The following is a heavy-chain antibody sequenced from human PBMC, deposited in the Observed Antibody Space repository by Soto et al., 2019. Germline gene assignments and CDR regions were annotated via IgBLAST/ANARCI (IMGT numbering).Heavy chain of an antibody. CDR3: AKAPVRLGLSYYYYGLDV. CDR2: ISGSGGST. V-gene: IGHV3-23*01. D-gene: IGHD2-21*01. J-gene: IGHJ6*02. CDR1: GFTFSSYG. Sequence: EVQLLQSGGGLVQPGGSLRLSCAASGFTFSSYGMSWVRQAPGKGLEWVSVISGSGGSTYYADSVKGRFTISRDNSKNTLYLQMNSLRAEDTAVYYCAKAPVRLGLSYYYYGLDVWGQGTTVTVSS.